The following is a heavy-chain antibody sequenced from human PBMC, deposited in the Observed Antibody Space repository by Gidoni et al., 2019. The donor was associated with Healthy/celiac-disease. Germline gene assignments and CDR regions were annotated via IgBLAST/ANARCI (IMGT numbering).Heavy chain of an antibody. Sequence: EVPLLESGGGLVQPGGSLRLSCAASGFPFSSYAMSWVRQAPGKGLEWVSAISGSGGSTYYADSVKGRFTISRDNSKNTLYLQMNSLRAEDTAVYYCAKDSGYCSSTSCYGDYAWGQGTLVTVSS. CDR3: AKDSGYCSSTSCYGDYA. CDR2: ISGSGGST. D-gene: IGHD2-2*01. J-gene: IGHJ5*02. CDR1: GFPFSSYA. V-gene: IGHV3-23*01.